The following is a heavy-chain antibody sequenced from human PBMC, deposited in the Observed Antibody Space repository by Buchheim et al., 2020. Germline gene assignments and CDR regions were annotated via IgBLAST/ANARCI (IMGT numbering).Heavy chain of an antibody. CDR3: AKEPRFESGAYYYEGYFDY. D-gene: IGHD3-22*01. CDR1: GFTFASYA. Sequence: EVQLLESGGGLVQPGGSLRLSCAASGFTFASYAMSWVRQAPGKGLEWVSGISGSVESTYYADSVTGLFTISRVKSKNTLYLQMSSLRAEDTSVYYCAKEPRFESGAYYYEGYFDYGGQGTL. V-gene: IGHV3-23*01. CDR2: ISGSVEST. J-gene: IGHJ4*02.